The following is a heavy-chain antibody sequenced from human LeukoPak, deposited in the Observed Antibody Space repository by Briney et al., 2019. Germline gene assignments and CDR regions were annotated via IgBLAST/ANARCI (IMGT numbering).Heavy chain of an antibody. V-gene: IGHV1-2*02. CDR3: ARGTGEGYTYGRYYFDY. Sequence: ASVKVSCKASRYTFTGYYMHWVRQAPGQGLEWMGWINPNSGGTDYAQKFQGRVTMTRETSIRTAYMELSRLMSDDRPGYYCARGTGEGYTYGRYYFDYWGQGTLVTVSS. CDR1: RYTFTGYY. J-gene: IGHJ4*02. D-gene: IGHD5-18*01. CDR2: INPNSGGT.